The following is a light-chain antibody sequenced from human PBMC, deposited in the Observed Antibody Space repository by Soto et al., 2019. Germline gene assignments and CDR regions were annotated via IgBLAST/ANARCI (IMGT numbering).Light chain of an antibody. V-gene: IGKV1-5*03. J-gene: IGKJ1*01. CDR1: QSLSNW. Sequence: DIQMTQSPSTLSASVGDRVTITCRASQSLSNWLAWYQQKPGKAPKLLIYKASNLESGVPSRFSGSGSGTDFTLTISSLQPDDFATYYCQQYYSYRTFGQGTKVEIK. CDR2: KAS. CDR3: QQYYSYRT.